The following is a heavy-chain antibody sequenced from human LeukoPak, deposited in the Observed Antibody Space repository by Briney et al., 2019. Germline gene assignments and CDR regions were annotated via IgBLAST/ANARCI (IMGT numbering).Heavy chain of an antibody. CDR2: ISGSGGST. CDR3: AKDREAVAAYNWFDP. D-gene: IGHD6-19*01. Sequence: GGSLRLSCAASGFTFSIYAMSWVRQAPGKGLEWVSAISGSGGSTYYADSVKGRFTISRDNSKNTLYLQMNSLRAEDTAVYYCAKDREAVAAYNWFDPWGQGTLVTVSS. CDR1: GFTFSIYA. V-gene: IGHV3-23*01. J-gene: IGHJ5*02.